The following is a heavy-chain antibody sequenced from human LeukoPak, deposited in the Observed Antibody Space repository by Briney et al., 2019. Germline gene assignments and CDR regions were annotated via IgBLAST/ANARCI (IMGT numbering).Heavy chain of an antibody. J-gene: IGHJ4*02. Sequence: GGSLRLSCAASGFTFSRFWLSWVRQPPGKGLEWLANINQDGSEKYFMDSVKGRFTISRDNAKRSLYLQMTSLRVEDTAIYYCVTHEVTVVTRSTFDYWGQGTLVTVSS. CDR3: VTHEVTVVTRSTFDY. D-gene: IGHD4-23*01. CDR2: INQDGSEK. CDR1: GFTFSRFW. V-gene: IGHV3-7*01.